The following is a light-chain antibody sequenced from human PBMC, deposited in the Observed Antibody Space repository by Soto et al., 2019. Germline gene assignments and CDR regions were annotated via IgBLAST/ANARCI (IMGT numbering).Light chain of an antibody. V-gene: IGLV1-44*01. CDR3: AAWHDSLNGPV. CDR2: SND. J-gene: IGLJ3*02. Sequence: QSVLTQPPSASGTPGQRVTISCSGSSSNIGSNTVNWYQQLPGTAPRLLIYSNDQRPSGVPDRFSGSKSGTSASLAISGLQSEDEDDYYCAAWHDSLNGPVFGGGTKLTVL. CDR1: SSNIGSNT.